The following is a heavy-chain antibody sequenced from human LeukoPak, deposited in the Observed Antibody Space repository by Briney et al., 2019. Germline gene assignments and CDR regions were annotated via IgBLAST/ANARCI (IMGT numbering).Heavy chain of an antibody. V-gene: IGHV3-30-3*01. CDR2: ISYDGGNK. CDR1: GFTFSSYA. D-gene: IGHD1-1*01. CDR3: ARALKMGGGTD. Sequence: PGGSLRLSCAASGFTFSSYAMHWVRQAPGKGLEWVAVISYDGGNKYYADSVKGRFTISRDNSKNTLYLQMNSLRAEDTAVYYCARALKMGGGTDWGQGTLVTVSS. J-gene: IGHJ4*02.